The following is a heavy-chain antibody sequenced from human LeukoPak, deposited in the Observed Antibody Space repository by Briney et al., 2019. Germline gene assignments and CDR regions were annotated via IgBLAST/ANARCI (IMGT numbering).Heavy chain of an antibody. J-gene: IGHJ4*02. CDR1: GFTFSSSW. D-gene: IGHD1-26*01. CDR2: ISGDGSST. Sequence: PGGSLRLSCVASGFTFSSSWMYWVRQAPGKGLVWASRISGDGSSTTYADSVKGRFTISRDNAKNTLYLQMNSLSAEDTAMYYCARSMSGSRELWGQGTLVTVSP. V-gene: IGHV3-74*01. CDR3: ARSMSGSREL.